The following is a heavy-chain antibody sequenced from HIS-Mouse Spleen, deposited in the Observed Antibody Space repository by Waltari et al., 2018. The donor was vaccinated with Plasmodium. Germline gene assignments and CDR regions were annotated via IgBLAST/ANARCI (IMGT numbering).Heavy chain of an antibody. D-gene: IGHD7-27*01. J-gene: IGHJ4*02. CDR3: ASGPPPGDYFDY. CDR2: IYYSGST. V-gene: IGHV4-31*03. CDR1: GGPISSGGYY. Sequence: QLQLQESGPGLVKPSPTLSLTCTVSGGPISSGGYYWSWIRQHPGKGLEWIGYIYYSGSTYYNPSLKSRVTISVDTSKNQFSLKLSSVTAADTAVYYCASGPPPGDYFDYWGQGTLVTVSS.